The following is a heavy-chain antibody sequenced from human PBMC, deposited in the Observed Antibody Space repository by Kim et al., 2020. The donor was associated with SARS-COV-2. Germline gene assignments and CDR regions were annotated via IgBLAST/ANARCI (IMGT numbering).Heavy chain of an antibody. J-gene: IGHJ5*02. CDR1: GYTLTELS. CDR3: ATGPVVTAIPRWFDP. CDR2: FDPEDGET. D-gene: IGHD2-21*02. V-gene: IGHV1-24*01. Sequence: ASVKVSCKVSGYTLTELSMHWVRQAPGKGLEWMGGFDPEDGETIYAQKFQGRVTMTEDTSTDTAYMELSSLRSEDTAVYYWATGPVVTAIPRWFDPWGQGTLVTVSS.